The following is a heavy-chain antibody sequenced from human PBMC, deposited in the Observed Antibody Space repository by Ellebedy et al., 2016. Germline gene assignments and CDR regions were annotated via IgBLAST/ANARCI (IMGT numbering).Heavy chain of an antibody. CDR3: ARAMGIAAAGMDY. J-gene: IGHJ4*02. Sequence: GGSLRLSXAASGFTFSSYAMHWVRQAPGKGLEWVAVISYDGSNKYYADSVKGRFTISRDNSKNTLYLQMNSLRAEDTAVYYCARAMGIAAAGMDYWGQGTLVTVSS. CDR2: ISYDGSNK. V-gene: IGHV3-30-3*01. CDR1: GFTFSSYA. D-gene: IGHD6-13*01.